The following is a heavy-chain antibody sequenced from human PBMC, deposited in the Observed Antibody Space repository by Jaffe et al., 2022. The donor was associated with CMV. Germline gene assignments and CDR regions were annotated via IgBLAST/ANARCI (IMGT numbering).Heavy chain of an antibody. CDR3: ARDKARGFSGFDREYHDVMDV. D-gene: IGHD5-12*01. Sequence: EVQLVESGGGLVQPGGSLRLSCAASGFTFSYYWMSWVRQAPGKGLEWVANIKQDGSEKYYVDSVKGRFTISRDNAKKSLYLHMNSLRAEDTAVYYCARDKARGFSGFDREYHDVMDVWGQGTTVTVSS. CDR2: IKQDGSEK. J-gene: IGHJ6*02. V-gene: IGHV3-7*01. CDR1: GFTFSYYW.